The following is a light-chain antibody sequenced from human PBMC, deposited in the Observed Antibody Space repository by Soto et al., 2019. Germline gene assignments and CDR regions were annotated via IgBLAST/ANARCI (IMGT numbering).Light chain of an antibody. V-gene: IGKV3-20*01. CDR3: QQYVSSPWA. Sequence: ESVLTRSPATLSLSPGESATLSCRASQSVSNNYLAWYQQKPGQAPRLLIYGASNRATGIPDRFSGSGSGTDFTLTISRLEPEDFAVYYCQQYVSSPWAFGQGTKVDIK. J-gene: IGKJ1*01. CDR1: QSVSNNY. CDR2: GAS.